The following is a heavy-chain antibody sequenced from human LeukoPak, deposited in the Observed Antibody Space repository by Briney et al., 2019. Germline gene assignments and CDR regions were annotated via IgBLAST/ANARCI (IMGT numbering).Heavy chain of an antibody. J-gene: IGHJ3*02. D-gene: IGHD3-3*01. V-gene: IGHV4-59*12. Sequence: SETLSLTCSVSGGSINGYYWSWIRQPPGKELEWIGYVYYTATTNCNPSLKSRVTISLDTSKNQFSLKLSSVTAADTAVYYCARDHSLYDFWSGHYTSGAFDIWGQGTMVTVSS. CDR3: ARDHSLYDFWSGHYTSGAFDI. CDR1: GGSINGYY. CDR2: VYYTATT.